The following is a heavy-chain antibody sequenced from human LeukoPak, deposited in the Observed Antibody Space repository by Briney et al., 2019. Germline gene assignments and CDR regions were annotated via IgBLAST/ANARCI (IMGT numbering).Heavy chain of an antibody. CDR3: ARGVPDYNVEI. CDR1: GGSISDWY. CDR2: IEDTGST. J-gene: IGHJ3*02. D-gene: IGHD3-10*01. V-gene: IGHV4-59*01. Sequence: PSETLSLTCTVSGGSISDWYWSWIRQPPGKRLEWMGYIEDTGSTAYNPSLESRVAISLDMSRNQFYLTLTSMTAADAAVYYCARGVPDYNVEIWGQGTMVTVSS.